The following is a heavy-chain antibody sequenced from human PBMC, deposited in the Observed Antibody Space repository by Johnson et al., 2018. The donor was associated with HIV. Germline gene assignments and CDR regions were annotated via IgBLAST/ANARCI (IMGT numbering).Heavy chain of an antibody. CDR3: ARVRAGRENAFDI. Sequence: QVQLVEYGGGVVQPGRSLRLSCAASGFTFSRYGMHWVRQAPGKGLEWVAFIRYDGSNKYYADSVKGRFTISRDNSKNTLSLQMNSPRVDYTAIYYCARVRAGRENAFDIWGQGTMVTVSS. V-gene: IGHV3-30*02. J-gene: IGHJ3*02. CDR1: GFTFSRYG. D-gene: IGHD1-26*01. CDR2: IRYDGSNK.